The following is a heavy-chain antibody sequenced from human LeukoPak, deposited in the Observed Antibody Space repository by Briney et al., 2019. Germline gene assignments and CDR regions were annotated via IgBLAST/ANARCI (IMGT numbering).Heavy chain of an antibody. CDR3: ARDYSFSSGWYDYYYGMDV. D-gene: IGHD6-19*01. J-gene: IGHJ6*02. Sequence: ASVKVSCKASGYTFTSFAMHWVRQAPGQRLEWMGWINAGNGNTKYSQKFQGRVTITRDTSASTAYMELSSLRSEDTAVYYCARDYSFSSGWYDYYYGMDVWGQGTTVTVSS. CDR2: INAGNGNT. CDR1: GYTFTSFA. V-gene: IGHV1-3*01.